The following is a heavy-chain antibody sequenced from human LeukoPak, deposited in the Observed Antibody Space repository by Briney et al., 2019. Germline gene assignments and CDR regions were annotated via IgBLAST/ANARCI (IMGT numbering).Heavy chain of an antibody. J-gene: IGHJ5*02. V-gene: IGHV4-4*07. D-gene: IGHD3-10*01. CDR1: GGSISSYY. Sequence: SETLSLTCTVSGGSISSYYWSRIRQPAGKGLEWIGRIYTSGSTNYNPSLKSRVTMSVDTSKNQFSLKLSSVTAADTAVYYCARDLAVRGVISSNWFDHWGQGTLVTVSS. CDR3: ARDLAVRGVISSNWFDH. CDR2: IYTSGST.